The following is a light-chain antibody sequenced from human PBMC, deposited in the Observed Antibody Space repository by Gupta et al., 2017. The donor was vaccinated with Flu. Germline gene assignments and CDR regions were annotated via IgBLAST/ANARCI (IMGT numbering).Light chain of an antibody. V-gene: IGLV1-40*01. CDR2: GNN. CDR1: TSNIGAGYD. Sequence: QFVLTQPPSASGAPGQRVTISCTGSTSNIGAGYDLPWYQQVPGRAPKRLIFGNNNRPSGVADRFSGSKSGTSASLAIAGLQAEDEADYYCQSYDNSLSGSKVFGGGTKLTVL. CDR3: QSYDNSLSGSKV. J-gene: IGLJ3*02.